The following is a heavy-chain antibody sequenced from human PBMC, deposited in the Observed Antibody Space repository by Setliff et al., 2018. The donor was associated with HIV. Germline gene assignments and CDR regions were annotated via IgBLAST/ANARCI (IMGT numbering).Heavy chain of an antibody. CDR3: ARIGRTPYYYYYMDV. CDR1: GYAFNSYT. J-gene: IGHJ6*03. CDR2: INPNSDNT. Sequence: ASVKVSCKASGYAFNSYTLNWVRQATGRGPEWMGWINPNSDNTAYAQKFQGRLTMTRNTSTGTVYMELSSLRSEDTAVYYCARIGRTPYYYYYMDVWGKGTTVTAP. V-gene: IGHV1-8*01. D-gene: IGHD2-15*01.